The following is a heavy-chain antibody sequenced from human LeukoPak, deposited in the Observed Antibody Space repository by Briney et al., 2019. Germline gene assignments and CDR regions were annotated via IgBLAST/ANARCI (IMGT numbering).Heavy chain of an antibody. CDR3: ARVAVFWSGYMWSYYFDY. V-gene: IGHV1-2*02. CDR1: GYTFTGYY. Sequence: ASVKVSCKASGYTFTGYYMHWVRQAPGQGLEWMGWINPNSGGTNYAQKFQGRVTMTRDTSISTAYMELSRLRSDDTAVYYCARVAVFWSGYMWSYYFDYWGQGTLVTVSS. CDR2: INPNSGGT. D-gene: IGHD3-3*01. J-gene: IGHJ4*02.